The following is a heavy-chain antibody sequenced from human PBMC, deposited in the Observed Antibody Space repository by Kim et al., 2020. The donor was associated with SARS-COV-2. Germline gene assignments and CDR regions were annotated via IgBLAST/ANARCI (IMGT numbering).Heavy chain of an antibody. CDR3: AKENGYSYGFTYYFDY. J-gene: IGHJ4*01. D-gene: IGHD5-18*01. CDR1: GFTFSSYG. Sequence: GRSLRLSCAASGFTFSSYGMHWVRQAPGKGLEWVAVIWYDGSNKYYADSVKGRFTISRDNSKNTLYLQMNSLRAEDTAVYYCAKENGYSYGFTYYFDYWG. CDR2: IWYDGSNK. V-gene: IGHV3-33*06.